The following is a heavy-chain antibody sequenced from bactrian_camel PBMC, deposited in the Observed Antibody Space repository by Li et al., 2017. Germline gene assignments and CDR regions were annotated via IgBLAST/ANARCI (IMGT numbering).Heavy chain of an antibody. J-gene: IGHJ4*01. D-gene: IGHD6*01. CDR2: IIGSGGST. V-gene: IGHV3S25*01. Sequence: QVQLVESGGGSVTAGRSLRLSCTDSGYTYSTYCMSWVRQAPGKGLEWVSHIIGSGGSTYHRDSVKGRFTISRDNAKNTLYLQMNSLKTEDSAVYYCAMGGSWPRYWGQGTQVTVS. CDR1: GYTYSTYC. CDR3: AMGGSWPRY.